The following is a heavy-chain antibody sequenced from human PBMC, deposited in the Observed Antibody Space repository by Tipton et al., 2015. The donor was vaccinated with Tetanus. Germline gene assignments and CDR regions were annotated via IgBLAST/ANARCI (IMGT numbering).Heavy chain of an antibody. Sequence: SLRLSCAASGFTFSSFAMSWVRQAPGKGLEWVSSISVSGGTTYYAGSVKGRFTLSRDNSKYTLFLHMDPLRAEDTAVYYCAKEVDVSSGWRNFDYWGQGTLVTVSS. V-gene: IGHV3-23*01. D-gene: IGHD6-19*01. CDR3: AKEVDVSSGWRNFDY. CDR1: GFTFSSFA. CDR2: ISVSGGTT. J-gene: IGHJ4*02.